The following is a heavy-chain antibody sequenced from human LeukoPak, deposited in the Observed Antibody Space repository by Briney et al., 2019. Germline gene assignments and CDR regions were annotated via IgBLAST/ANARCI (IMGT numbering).Heavy chain of an antibody. CDR3: ARDKSLLWFGELLAYLDY. V-gene: IGHV1-2*02. J-gene: IGHJ4*02. CDR1: GYTFTGYY. CDR2: INPNSGGT. Sequence: ASVKVSCKASGYTFTGYYMHWVRQAPGQGLEWMGWINPNSGGTNYAQKFQGRVTMTRDTSISTAYMELSRLRSDDTAVYYCARDKSLLWFGELLAYLDYWGQGTLVTVSS. D-gene: IGHD3-10*01.